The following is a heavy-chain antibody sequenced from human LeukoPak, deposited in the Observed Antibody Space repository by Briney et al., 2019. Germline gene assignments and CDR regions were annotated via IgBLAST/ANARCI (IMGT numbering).Heavy chain of an antibody. CDR1: GFMFRGYG. CDR2: IRNDGSHK. J-gene: IGHJ6*02. V-gene: IGHV3-30*02. CDR3: VKDRVTEAYGMEV. Sequence: GGSLRLSCAASGFMFRGYGMHWVRQAPGKGPEWVAVIRNDGSHKYYADSVKGRFTISRDNSKNTLVLQMNSLTAEDTAVYYCVKDRVTEAYGMEVWGQGTTVTVSS.